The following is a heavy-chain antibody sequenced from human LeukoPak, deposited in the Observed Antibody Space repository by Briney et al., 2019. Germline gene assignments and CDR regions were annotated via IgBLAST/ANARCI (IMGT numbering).Heavy chain of an antibody. CDR1: GGSISGYH. J-gene: IGHJ4*02. V-gene: IGHV4-59*01. CDR3: ARDVSRDAYQAFDY. CDR2: IYYSGST. Sequence: SETLSLTCTVSGGSISGYHWSWIRQPPGKGLEWIGYIYYSGSTNYNPSLKSRVTISVDTSKNQFSLKLSSVTAADTAVYYCARDVSRDAYQAFDYWGQGTLVTVSS. D-gene: IGHD5-24*01.